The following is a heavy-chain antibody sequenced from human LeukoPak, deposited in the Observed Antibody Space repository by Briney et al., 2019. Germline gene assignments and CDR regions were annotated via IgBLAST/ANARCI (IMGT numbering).Heavy chain of an antibody. V-gene: IGHV4-61*02. CDR2: IYTSGST. CDR1: GGSISSGSYY. J-gene: IGHJ3*02. D-gene: IGHD3-3*01. Sequence: SETLSLTCTVSGGSISSGSYYWSWIRQPAGKGLEWIGRIYTSGSTNYNPSLKGRVTISVDTSKNQFSLKLSSVTAADTAVYYCARGISGLEWLWDAFDIWGQGTMVTVSS. CDR3: ARGISGLEWLWDAFDI.